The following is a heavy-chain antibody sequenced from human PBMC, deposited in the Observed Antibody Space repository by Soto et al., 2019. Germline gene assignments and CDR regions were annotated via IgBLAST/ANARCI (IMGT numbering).Heavy chain of an antibody. CDR1: GYTFTSYD. CDR3: EREAILTGSVRGMDV. Sequence: ASVKVSCKASGYTFTSYDINWVRQATGQGLEWMGWMNPNSGNTGYAQKFQGRVTMTRNTSISTAYMELSSLRSEDTAVYYCEREAILTGSVRGMDVWGQGTTVTVSS. D-gene: IGHD3-9*01. J-gene: IGHJ6*02. V-gene: IGHV1-8*01. CDR2: MNPNSGNT.